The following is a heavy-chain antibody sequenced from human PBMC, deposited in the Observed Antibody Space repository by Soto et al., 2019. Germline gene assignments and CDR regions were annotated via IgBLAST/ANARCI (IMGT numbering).Heavy chain of an antibody. J-gene: IGHJ5*02. CDR1: GHTLSELS. CDR3: ATEVHSTSLNSWFDP. CDR2: FDPEDGET. Sequence: QVLLLQSGAEVKKPGASVKVSCKVSGHTLSELSMHWLRQVPGKGLEWMGGFDPEDGETFYSQAFQGRVAMTEDPSTDTAYMELRSLRSEDTAVYFCATEVHSTSLNSWFDPWGQGTLVTVSS. V-gene: IGHV1-24*01. D-gene: IGHD1-7*01.